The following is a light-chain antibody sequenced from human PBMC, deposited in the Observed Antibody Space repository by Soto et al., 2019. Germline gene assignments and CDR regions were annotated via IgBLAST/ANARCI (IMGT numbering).Light chain of an antibody. CDR3: QQYNNWPIT. CDR2: GAS. V-gene: IGKV3-15*01. J-gene: IGKJ5*01. CDR1: QSVSSN. Sequence: EIVLTQSPGTMSLSPAQSATLXXRASQSVSSNLAWYQQKPGQAPRIXIYGASTRATGIPARFSGSGSGTEFTLTISSLQSEDFAVYYCQQYNNWPITFGQGTRLEIK.